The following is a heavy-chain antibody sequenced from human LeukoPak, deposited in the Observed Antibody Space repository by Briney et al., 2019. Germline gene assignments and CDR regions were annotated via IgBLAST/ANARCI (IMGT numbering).Heavy chain of an antibody. Sequence: SETLPLTCTVSGGSISSYYWSWIRRPPGKGLEWIGYIYYSGSTNYNPSLKSRVTISVDTSKNQFSLKLSSVTAADTAVYYCARDTIVLGMDVWGQGTTVTVSS. CDR1: GGSISSYY. J-gene: IGHJ6*02. CDR2: IYYSGST. CDR3: ARDTIVLGMDV. V-gene: IGHV4-59*01. D-gene: IGHD3-10*01.